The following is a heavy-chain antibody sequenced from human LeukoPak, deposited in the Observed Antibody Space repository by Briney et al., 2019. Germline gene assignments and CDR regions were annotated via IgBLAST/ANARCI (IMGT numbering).Heavy chain of an antibody. CDR3: ARGGVTSAFMDV. Sequence: ASVKVSCKASGYTFTDYGVTWVRQAPGQGLEWMGWITGYNDNTNYAQNLQGRLPMTADTSTTTSDMELRSLTSDDTAVYYCARGGVTSAFMDVWGKGTTVTVSP. D-gene: IGHD4-11*01. J-gene: IGHJ6*04. CDR1: GYTFTDYG. CDR2: ITGYNDNT. V-gene: IGHV1-18*01.